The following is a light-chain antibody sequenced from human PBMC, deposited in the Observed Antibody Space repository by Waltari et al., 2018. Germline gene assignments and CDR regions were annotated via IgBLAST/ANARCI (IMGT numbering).Light chain of an antibody. CDR3: SSYAGSNGVV. J-gene: IGLJ2*01. CDR1: SSDVGGYNY. V-gene: IGLV2-8*01. Sequence: QSALTQPPSASGSPGQSVTISCTGTSSDVGGYNYVSWYQQHPGKAPKLMIYEVSKQPSGVPDRFSGSKSGNTASLTVSGLQAEDEADYYCSSYAGSNGVVFGGGTKLTVL. CDR2: EVS.